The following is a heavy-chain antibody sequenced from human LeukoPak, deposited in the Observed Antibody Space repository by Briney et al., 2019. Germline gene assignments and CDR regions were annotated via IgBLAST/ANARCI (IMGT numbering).Heavy chain of an antibody. D-gene: IGHD4-17*01. CDR3: ARGTLFYGDCGHFDY. CDR1: GYSFTSYW. Sequence: GESLQISCKGSGYSFTSYWIGWVRQMPGKGLEWMGIIYPGDSDTRYSPSFQGQVTISADKSISTAYLQWSSLKASDTAMYYCARGTLFYGDCGHFDYWGQGTLVTVSS. V-gene: IGHV5-51*01. CDR2: IYPGDSDT. J-gene: IGHJ4*02.